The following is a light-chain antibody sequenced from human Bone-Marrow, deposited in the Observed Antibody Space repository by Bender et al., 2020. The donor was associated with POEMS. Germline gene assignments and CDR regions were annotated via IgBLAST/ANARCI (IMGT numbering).Light chain of an antibody. CDR3: AAWEDSLNGWV. CDR2: INN. V-gene: IGLV1-44*01. CDR1: SSNIGTNP. Sequence: QSVLTQPPSASGTPGQRVTISRSGSSSNIGTNPVNWYQQPPGTSPKLLIYINNQRPSGVPDRFSGSKSGTSASLAISGLRSGDEADYYCAAWEDSLNGWVFGGGTKLTVL. J-gene: IGLJ3*02.